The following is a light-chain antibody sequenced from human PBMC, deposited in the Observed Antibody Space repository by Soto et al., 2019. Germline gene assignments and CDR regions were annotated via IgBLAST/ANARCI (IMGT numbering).Light chain of an antibody. CDR2: TSS. V-gene: IGKV1-12*01. CDR3: QQGKSFPLT. J-gene: IGKJ4*01. Sequence: DIQMTQSPFSVSASVGDRVTITCRASQDLTNWLAWYQQKPGKAPKLLIHTSSILQSGVPSRFRGSVSGTDFTLAISGLQPDDFATYFCQQGKSFPLTFGGGTTVEMK. CDR1: QDLTNW.